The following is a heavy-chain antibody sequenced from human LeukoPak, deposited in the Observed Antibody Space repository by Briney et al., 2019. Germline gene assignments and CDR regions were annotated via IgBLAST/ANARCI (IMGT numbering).Heavy chain of an antibody. CDR2: ISAYNGNT. Sequence: ASVKVSCKDSGYTLTELSMHWVRQAPGQGREGMGWISAYNGNTNYAQKFQGRVTMTRDMSTGTVYMELSSLRSEDTAVYYCARGGYVKWDLPTHYWGQGTLVTVSS. V-gene: IGHV1-2*02. CDR1: GYTLTELS. J-gene: IGHJ4*01. CDR3: ARGGYVKWDLPTHY. D-gene: IGHD1-26*01.